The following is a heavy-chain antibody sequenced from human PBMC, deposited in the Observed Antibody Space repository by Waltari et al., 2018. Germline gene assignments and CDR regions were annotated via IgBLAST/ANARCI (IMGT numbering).Heavy chain of an antibody. J-gene: IGHJ4*02. V-gene: IGHV1-3*03. D-gene: IGHD2-15*01. CDR2: INAGNGNT. Sequence: QVQLVQSGAEVKKPGASVKVSCKASGYTFTTYVLHWVRQAPGQGLEWMGSINAGNGNTRYSQGFQGRVTITRDTPATTAYMELSSLRSDDVAIYFCAREGDNSHLFDFWGQGTLLTVSS. CDR1: GYTFTTYV. CDR3: AREGDNSHLFDF.